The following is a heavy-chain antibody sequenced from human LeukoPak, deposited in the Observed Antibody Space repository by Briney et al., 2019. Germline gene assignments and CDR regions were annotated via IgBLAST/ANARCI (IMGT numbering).Heavy chain of an antibody. CDR3: ARGIQLWD. Sequence: GGSRRLSCAASGFTFSSYGMNWVRQAPGRGLEWVSSISSSSIYIYYADSVKGRFTISRDNAKNSLYLQMNSLRAEDTAVYYCARGIQLWDWGQGTLVTVSS. J-gene: IGHJ4*02. CDR2: ISSSSIYI. V-gene: IGHV3-21*04. D-gene: IGHD5-18*01. CDR1: GFTFSSYG.